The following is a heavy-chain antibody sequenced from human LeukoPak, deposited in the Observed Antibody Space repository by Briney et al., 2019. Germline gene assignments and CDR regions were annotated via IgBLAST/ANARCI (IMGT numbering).Heavy chain of an antibody. CDR3: ARHATMIVPLMED. J-gene: IGHJ4*02. Sequence: PSETLSLTCTVSGGSISSSSYYWGWIRQPPGKGLEWIGYTYYSGSTNYNPSLKSRVTISVDTSKNQFSLKLSSVTAADTAVYYCARHATMIVPLMEDWGQGTLVTVSS. CDR1: GGSISSSSYY. CDR2: TYYSGST. D-gene: IGHD3-22*01. V-gene: IGHV4-61*05.